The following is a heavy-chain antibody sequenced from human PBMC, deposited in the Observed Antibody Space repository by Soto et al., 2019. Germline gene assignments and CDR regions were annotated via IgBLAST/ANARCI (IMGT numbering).Heavy chain of an antibody. Sequence: GGSLRLSCAASGFTFSSYSMNWVRQAPGKGLEWVSYISSSSSTIYYADSVKGRFTISRDNAKNSLYLQMDSLRADDTAVYYCERKSYYVDSGFYDYWGQGALVTVSS. V-gene: IGHV3-48*04. D-gene: IGHD3-22*01. CDR1: GFTFSSYS. CDR2: ISSSSSTI. J-gene: IGHJ4*02. CDR3: ERKSYYVDSGFYDY.